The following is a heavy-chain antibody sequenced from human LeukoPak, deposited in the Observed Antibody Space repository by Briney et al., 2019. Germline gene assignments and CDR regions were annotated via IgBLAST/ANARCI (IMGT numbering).Heavy chain of an antibody. D-gene: IGHD5-18*01. CDR2: IYHSGSS. CDR3: VGIRGYSYGYIDY. CDR1: GYSISSGYY. V-gene: IGHV4-38-2*02. J-gene: IGHJ4*02. Sequence: KPSETLSLTCTVSGYSISSGYYWGWIRQPPEKGLEWIGSIYHSGSSYYNPSLKSRLTISVDTSKNQFSLKLSSVTAADTAVYYCVGIRGYSYGYIDYWGQGILVTVSS.